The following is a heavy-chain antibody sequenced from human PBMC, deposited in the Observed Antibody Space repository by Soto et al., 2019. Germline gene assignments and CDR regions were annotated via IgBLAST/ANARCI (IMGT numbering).Heavy chain of an antibody. CDR1: GFTFSSYA. J-gene: IGHJ4*02. Sequence: GGSLRLSCAASGFTFSSYAMNWVRQAPGKGLEWVSVISGSGDSTYYTESVKGRFTISRDNSKNTLYLQMNSLRAEDTDLYYCAKDLRPYYYDSSDSSGYYFFNYWGQGTLVTVSS. D-gene: IGHD3-22*01. V-gene: IGHV3-23*01. CDR3: AKDLRPYYYDSSDSSGYYFFNY. CDR2: ISGSGDST.